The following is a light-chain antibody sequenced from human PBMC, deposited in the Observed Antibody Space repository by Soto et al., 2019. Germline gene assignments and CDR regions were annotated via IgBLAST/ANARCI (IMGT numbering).Light chain of an antibody. J-gene: IGKJ1*01. CDR2: AAS. CDR3: QQTYSTPPT. Sequence: DIQMTQSPSSLSASVGDRVTSTCRASQSISTYLNWYQQKAGLAPTLLIYAASSLQSGVPSRFSGSGSGTDFTLTISSLQPEDFATYYCQQTYSTPPTFGQGTKVDIK. V-gene: IGKV1-39*01. CDR1: QSISTY.